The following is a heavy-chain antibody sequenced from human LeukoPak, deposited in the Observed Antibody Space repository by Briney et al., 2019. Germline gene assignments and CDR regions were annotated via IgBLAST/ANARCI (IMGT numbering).Heavy chain of an antibody. CDR2: IYTSGST. Sequence: PSETLSLTCTVSGGSISSYYWSWIRQPAGKGLEWIGRIYTSGSTNYNPSLKSRVTMSVDTSKNQFSLKLSSVTAADTAVYYCAREYSSSWYVSDGLDYWGQGTLVTVSS. V-gene: IGHV4-4*07. D-gene: IGHD6-13*01. CDR1: GGSISSYY. J-gene: IGHJ4*02. CDR3: AREYSSSWYVSDGLDY.